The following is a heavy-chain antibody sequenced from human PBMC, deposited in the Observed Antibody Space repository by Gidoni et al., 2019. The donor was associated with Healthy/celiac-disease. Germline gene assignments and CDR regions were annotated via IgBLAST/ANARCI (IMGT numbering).Heavy chain of an antibody. CDR3: AREYSSSFNYYYGMDV. D-gene: IGHD6-6*01. CDR2: INHSGST. Sequence: QVQLQQWGAGLLKPSETLSLTCAVYGGSFSGYYWSWIRQPPGKGLEWIGEINHSGSTNYNPSLKSRVTISVDTSKNQFSLKLSSVTAADTAVYYCAREYSSSFNYYYGMDVWGQGTTVTVSS. J-gene: IGHJ6*02. V-gene: IGHV4-34*01. CDR1: GGSFSGYY.